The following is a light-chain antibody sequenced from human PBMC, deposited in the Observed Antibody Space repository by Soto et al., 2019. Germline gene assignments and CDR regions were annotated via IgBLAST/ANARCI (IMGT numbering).Light chain of an antibody. V-gene: IGKV1-5*03. Sequence: DIQMTQSPSTLYASVGDRVTITCRASQSISGWLAWRQQQPGKAPKLLIYAASSLESAVPSRFSGSGSGTALTLTINGLQPDDFATYYCQQYITYPWTFGQGTKVEI. CDR1: QSISGW. J-gene: IGKJ1*01. CDR3: QQYITYPWT. CDR2: AAS.